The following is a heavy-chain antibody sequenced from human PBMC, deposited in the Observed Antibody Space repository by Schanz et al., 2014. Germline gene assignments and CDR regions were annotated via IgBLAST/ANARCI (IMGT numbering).Heavy chain of an antibody. Sequence: QVQLVQSAPEVKKPGASVKVSCKASGYTFTSYGITWVRQAPGQGLEWMGWISAYNGHTTYAQKFQGRLTVTRDTSTSTVYMELSSLRSEDTAVYYCARDGEAAAGCDSWGQGTLVTVSA. CDR1: GYTFTSYG. J-gene: IGHJ4*02. D-gene: IGHD6-13*01. V-gene: IGHV1-18*01. CDR2: ISAYNGHT. CDR3: ARDGEAAAGCDS.